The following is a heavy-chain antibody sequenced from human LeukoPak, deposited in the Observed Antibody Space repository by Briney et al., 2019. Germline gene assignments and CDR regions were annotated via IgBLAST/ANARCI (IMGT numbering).Heavy chain of an antibody. D-gene: IGHD3-10*01. CDR3: ARDQRGYYGSGSYSGYYYYYYGMDV. V-gene: IGHV3-13*04. CDR2: IGTAGDT. J-gene: IGHJ6*02. Sequence: GGSLRLSCAASGFTFSSYDMHWGRHATGKGLEWVSAIGTAGDTYYPGSVKGRFTISRENAKNSLYLQMNSLRAGDTAVDYCARDQRGYYGSGSYSGYYYYYYGMDVWGQGTTVTVSS. CDR1: GFTFSSYD.